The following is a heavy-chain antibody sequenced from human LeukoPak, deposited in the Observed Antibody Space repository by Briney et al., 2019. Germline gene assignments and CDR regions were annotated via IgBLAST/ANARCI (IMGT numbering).Heavy chain of an antibody. CDR1: GFTFSSYS. Sequence: GGSLRLSCAASGFTFSSYSMNWVRQAPGKGLEWVSSISSSSYIYYADSVKGRFTISRDNAKNSLYLQMNSLRAEDTAVYYCARNRYGSGSHDPYDYWGQGTLVTVSS. J-gene: IGHJ4*02. CDR2: ISSSSYI. D-gene: IGHD3-10*01. CDR3: ARNRYGSGSHDPYDY. V-gene: IGHV3-21*01.